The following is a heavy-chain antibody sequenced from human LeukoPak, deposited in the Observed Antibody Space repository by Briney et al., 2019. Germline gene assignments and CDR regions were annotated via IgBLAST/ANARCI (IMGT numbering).Heavy chain of an antibody. CDR1: GYRFANYR. CDR2: IYPDDSET. J-gene: IGHJ4*02. V-gene: IGHV5-51*01. CDR3: ARLDEGFYYDGFGFNF. Sequence: GGSLKNFCKGFGYRFANYRIAWGGQMAGKGPQGMGIIYPDDSETTYSPSFQGQVSISVDKSISTAYLQWETLKASDTAMYFCARLDEGFYYDGFGFNFWGQGTLVTVSS. D-gene: IGHD3-22*01.